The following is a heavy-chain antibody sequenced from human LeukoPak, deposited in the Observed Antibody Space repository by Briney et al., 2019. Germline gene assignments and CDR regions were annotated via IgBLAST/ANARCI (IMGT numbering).Heavy chain of an antibody. CDR3: ARDGIQLPDTLDY. CDR1: GFTFNNYA. CDR2: INGGDNGDDT. Sequence: GGSLRLSCAASGFTFNNYAMTWVRQAPGKGLQWVSTINGGDNGDDTYYADSVKGRFTVSRDNSKNTVYLQMNSLRVEDTAVYYCARDGIQLPDTLDYWGLGTLVTVSS. V-gene: IGHV3-23*01. J-gene: IGHJ4*02. D-gene: IGHD1-1*01.